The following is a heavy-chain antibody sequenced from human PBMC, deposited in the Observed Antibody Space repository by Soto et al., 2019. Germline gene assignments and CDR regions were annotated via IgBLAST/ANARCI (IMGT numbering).Heavy chain of an antibody. Sequence: PSETLSLTCAVYGGSFSGYYWSWIRQPPGKGLEWIGEINHSGSTNYNPSLKSRVTISVDTSKNQFSLKLSSVTAADTAVYYCARVANGYSSGWYGGAYYYYGMDVCGQGTTVTVSS. CDR1: GGSFSGYY. D-gene: IGHD6-19*01. CDR3: ARVANGYSSGWYGGAYYYYGMDV. J-gene: IGHJ6*02. V-gene: IGHV4-34*01. CDR2: INHSGST.